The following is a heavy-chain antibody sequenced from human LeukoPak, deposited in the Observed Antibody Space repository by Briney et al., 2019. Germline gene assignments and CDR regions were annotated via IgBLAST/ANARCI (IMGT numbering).Heavy chain of an antibody. CDR2: LTTSGNTI. D-gene: IGHD1-26*01. Sequence: GGSLRLSCVVSGITFSGYSMIWVRQAPGKALEELSFLTTSGNTIFYAEAVKDRFTISRHNAKKSLYLQMNSLRDEDTAVYYCARVGGATAVTMYFEYWGQGTLVTVTS. V-gene: IGHV3-48*02. J-gene: IGHJ4*02. CDR3: ARVGGATAVTMYFEY. CDR1: GITFSGYS.